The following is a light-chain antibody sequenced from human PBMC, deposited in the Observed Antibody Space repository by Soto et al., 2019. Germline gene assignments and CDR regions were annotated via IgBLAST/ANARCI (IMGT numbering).Light chain of an antibody. Sequence: EIVLTQSPGTLSLSPGERATLSCRASQSVSSSYLAWYQQKPGQAPRLLIYGASSRAPGIPDRFSGSGSETDFTITISRLAPEDFAVYYCQQYGSSSWTLGQGTKVEIK. CDR2: GAS. CDR1: QSVSSSY. V-gene: IGKV3-20*01. CDR3: QQYGSSSWT. J-gene: IGKJ1*01.